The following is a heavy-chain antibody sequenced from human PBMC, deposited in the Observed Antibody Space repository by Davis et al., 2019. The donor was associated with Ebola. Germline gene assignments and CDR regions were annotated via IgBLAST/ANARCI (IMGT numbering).Heavy chain of an antibody. CDR3: AKDGSWIFDY. V-gene: IGHV3-23*01. Sequence: GESLKISCASSGFTFSSYAMSWVLQPPGKGLQWVSAISGSGGSTYYADSVKGRFTISRDNSKHTLYLQMNSLRAEDTAVYYCAKDGSWIFDYWGKGTLVTVSS. CDR1: GFTFSSYA. D-gene: IGHD1-26*01. CDR2: ISGSGGST. J-gene: IGHJ4*02.